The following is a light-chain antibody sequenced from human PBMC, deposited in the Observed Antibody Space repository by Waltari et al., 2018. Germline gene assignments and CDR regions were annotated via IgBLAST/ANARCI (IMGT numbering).Light chain of an antibody. Sequence: SVLTQPPSVSGAPGQRVTISCSGSRSNIGSNTVNWYQHLPGTAPRLLIFANNRRPSGCPDRVSASKSGTSASLAISGLQSGDEADYYCATWDDSLHGVVFGGGTKVTV. J-gene: IGLJ3*02. V-gene: IGLV1-44*01. CDR1: RSNIGSNT. CDR2: ANN. CDR3: ATWDDSLHGVV.